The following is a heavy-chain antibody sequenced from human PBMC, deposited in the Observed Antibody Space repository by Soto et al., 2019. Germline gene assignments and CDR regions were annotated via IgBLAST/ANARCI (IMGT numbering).Heavy chain of an antibody. V-gene: IGHV1-46*01. CDR2: INPSGGST. D-gene: IGHD2-15*01. J-gene: IGHJ3*02. CDR1: GYTFTSYY. CDR3: AGDKRGGNPNDAFDI. Sequence: GASVKVSFKASGYTFTSYYMHWLRQAPGQGLEWMGIINPSGGSTSYAQKFQGRVTMTRDTSTSTVYMELSSLRSEDTAVYYCAGDKRGGNPNDAFDIWGQGTMVTVSS.